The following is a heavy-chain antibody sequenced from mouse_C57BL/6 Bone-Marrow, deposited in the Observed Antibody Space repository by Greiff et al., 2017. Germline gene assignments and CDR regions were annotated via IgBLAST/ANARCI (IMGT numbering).Heavy chain of an antibody. CDR1: GYSITSDY. CDR3: ARGYYGSSYWYFDV. CDR2: ISYSGST. D-gene: IGHD1-1*01. Sequence: DVMLVESGPGLAKPSQTLSLTCSVTGYSITSDYWNWIRKFPGNKLEYMGYISYSGSTYYNPSLKSRISITRDTSKNQYYLQLNSVTTEDTATYYCARGYYGSSYWYFDVWGTGTTVTVSS. J-gene: IGHJ1*03. V-gene: IGHV3-8*01.